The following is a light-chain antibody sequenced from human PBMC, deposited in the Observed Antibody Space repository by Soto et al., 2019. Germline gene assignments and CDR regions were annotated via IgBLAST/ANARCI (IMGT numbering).Light chain of an antibody. Sequence: EIVLTQSPATLSLSPGERATLSCRASQSVSSYLAWYQQKPGKATRLLIYDASNRATGIPAKFSGSGSGTVFTLTISSLEPEDFAVYYCQQRSNWPPGLTFGGGTKVDIK. CDR1: QSVSSY. CDR2: DAS. J-gene: IGKJ4*01. V-gene: IGKV3-11*01. CDR3: QQRSNWPPGLT.